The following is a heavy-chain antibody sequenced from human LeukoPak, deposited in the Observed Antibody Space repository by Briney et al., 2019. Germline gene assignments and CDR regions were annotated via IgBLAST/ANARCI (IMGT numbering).Heavy chain of an antibody. V-gene: IGHV1-18*01. J-gene: IGHJ4*02. D-gene: IGHD3-16*01. CDR2: INAYDGNT. CDR1: GYTFTSYG. CDR3: ARVPPLRYYFDH. Sequence: ASVKVSCKASGYTFTSYGIAWVRQVPGQGLEWMGWINAYDGNTKHAQTLQGRVTMTTDTSTSTAYMELRSLRSDDTAVYYCARVPPLRYYFDHWGQGTLVTVSP.